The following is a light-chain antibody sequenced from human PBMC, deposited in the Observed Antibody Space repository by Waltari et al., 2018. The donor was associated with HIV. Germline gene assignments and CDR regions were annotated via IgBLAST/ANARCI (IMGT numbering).Light chain of an antibody. Sequence: IVMSQSPDSPTVSLGARATFYCTSRGTVFYNRKYLPWYQKKPGRAPKVLIYWASTRALGVPNRFSGGGSGTDFSLTISRVQADDVAIYYCQQYYTLRSSFGGGTKIEI. CDR1: GTVFYNRKY. CDR3: QQYYTLRSS. CDR2: WAS. J-gene: IGKJ4*01. V-gene: IGKV4-1*01.